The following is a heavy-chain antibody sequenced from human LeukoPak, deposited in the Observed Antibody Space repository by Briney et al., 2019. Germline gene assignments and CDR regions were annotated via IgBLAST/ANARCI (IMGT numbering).Heavy chain of an antibody. V-gene: IGHV3-7*03. J-gene: IGHJ4*02. D-gene: IGHD2-2*01. CDR2: IKQDGSKK. CDR3: ARAMDC. Sequence: GGSLRLSCVASGFTFDSYWMTWVRQAPGKGLEWVANIKQDGSKKNYVDSVKGRFTISRDNAKNSLFLQTNSLRAEDTAVYYCARAMDCWGQGTLVTVSS. CDR1: GFTFDSYW.